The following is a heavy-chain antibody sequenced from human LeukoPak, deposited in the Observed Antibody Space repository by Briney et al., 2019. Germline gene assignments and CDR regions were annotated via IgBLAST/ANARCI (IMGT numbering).Heavy chain of an antibody. J-gene: IGHJ4*02. CDR2: IIPIFGTA. V-gene: IGHV1-69*13. D-gene: IGHD3-10*01. Sequence: SVKVSCTASGGTFSSYAISWVRQAPGQGLEWMGGIIPIFGTANYAQKFQGRVTITADESTSTAYMELSSLRSEDTAVYYCARGITMVREGFDYWGQGTLVTVSS. CDR1: GGTFSSYA. CDR3: ARGITMVREGFDY.